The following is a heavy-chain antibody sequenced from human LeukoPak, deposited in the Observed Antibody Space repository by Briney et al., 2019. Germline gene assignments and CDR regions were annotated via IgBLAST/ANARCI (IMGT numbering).Heavy chain of an antibody. V-gene: IGHV4-59*08. D-gene: IGHD3-10*01. CDR2: IYYSGST. Sequence: SETLSLTCTVSGGSISGYYWSWIRQPPGKGLEWIGYIYYSGSTNYNPSLKSRVTISVDTSKNQFSLKLSSVTAADTAVYYCARDLSITMVRDYGMDVWGQGTTVTVSS. CDR1: GGSISGYY. J-gene: IGHJ6*02. CDR3: ARDLSITMVRDYGMDV.